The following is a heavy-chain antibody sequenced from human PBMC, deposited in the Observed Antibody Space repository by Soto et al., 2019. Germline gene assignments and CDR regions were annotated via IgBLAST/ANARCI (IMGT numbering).Heavy chain of an antibody. CDR3: ARDVTCGGDCRLSNWFDP. Sequence: SETLSLTCTVSSGSISSGGYYWSWIRQHPGKGLEWIGYIYYSGSTYYNPSLKSRVTISVDTSKNQFSLKLSSVTAADTAVYYCARDVTCGGDCRLSNWFDPWGQGTLVTVSS. CDR1: SGSISSGGYY. V-gene: IGHV4-31*03. CDR2: IYYSGST. J-gene: IGHJ5*02. D-gene: IGHD2-21*02.